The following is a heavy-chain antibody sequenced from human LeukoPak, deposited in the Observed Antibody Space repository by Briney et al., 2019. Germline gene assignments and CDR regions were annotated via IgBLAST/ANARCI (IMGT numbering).Heavy chain of an antibody. Sequence: GGSLRLSRAASGFTFSSYTMSWVRQAPGKGLEWVSTITTSDGNTYYADSVKGRFTVSRDNSKNTLFLQMNSLRAEDTAVYYCAKDGGLWVSAHWGDSWGRGTLVTVSS. J-gene: IGHJ4*02. CDR2: ITTSDGNT. D-gene: IGHD7-27*01. CDR1: GFTFSSYT. V-gene: IGHV3-23*01. CDR3: AKDGGLWVSAHWGDS.